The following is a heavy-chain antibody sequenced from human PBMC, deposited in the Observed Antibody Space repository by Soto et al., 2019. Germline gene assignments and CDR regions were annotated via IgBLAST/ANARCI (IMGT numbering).Heavy chain of an antibody. V-gene: IGHV3-30*18. D-gene: IGHD6-13*01. J-gene: IGHJ6*03. CDR2: ISYDGSNK. CDR1: GFTFSSYG. CDR3: AKVVAAAGTYDDYYYYYYMDV. Sequence: GGSLRLSCAASGFTFSSYGMHWVRQAPGKGLEWVAVISYDGSNKYYADSVKGRFTISRDNSKNTLYLQMNSLRAEDTAVYYCAKVVAAAGTYDDYYYYYYMDVWGKGTTVTVSS.